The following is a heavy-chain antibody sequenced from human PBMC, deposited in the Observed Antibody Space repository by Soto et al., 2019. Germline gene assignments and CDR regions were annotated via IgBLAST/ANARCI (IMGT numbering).Heavy chain of an antibody. CDR3: ASGMATGFDY. V-gene: IGHV1-69*13. Sequence: ASVKISCKASGGTFSSYAISWVRQAPGQGLEWMGGIIPIFGTANYAQKFQGRVTITADESTSTAYMELSSLRSEDTAVYYCASGMATGFDYWGQGTLVTVSA. D-gene: IGHD5-12*01. CDR2: IIPIFGTA. CDR1: GGTFSSYA. J-gene: IGHJ4*02.